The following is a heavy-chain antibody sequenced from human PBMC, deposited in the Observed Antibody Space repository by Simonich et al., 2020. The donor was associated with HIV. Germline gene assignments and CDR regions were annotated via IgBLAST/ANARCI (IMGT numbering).Heavy chain of an antibody. CDR1: GGSFSCSY. V-gene: IGHV4-34*01. Sequence: QVQLQQWGAGLLKPSDPLSLTCAVYGGSFSCSYWSWIRQPPGKGLEWIGEINHSGITNYKSSLNSRATISVDKSKNQFSLKLSSVTAADTAIYYCARRDRELILYFDYWGQGNLVTVSS. CDR3: ARRDRELILYFDY. D-gene: IGHD3-3*01. CDR2: INHSGIT. J-gene: IGHJ4*02.